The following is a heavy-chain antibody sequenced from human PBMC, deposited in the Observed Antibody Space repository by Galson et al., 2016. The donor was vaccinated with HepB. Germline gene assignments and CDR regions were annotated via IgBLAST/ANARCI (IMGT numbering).Heavy chain of an antibody. CDR3: ARDSAAAGPEWFDP. CDR2: INSDGSRT. D-gene: IGHD6-13*01. J-gene: IGHJ5*02. CDR1: GFTFSSDW. Sequence: SLRLSCAASGFTFSSDWMYWVRQAPGKGLVWVSRINSDGSRTNYADSVKGRFTISRDNAKNTLYLQMNSLRAEDTAVYYCARDSAAAGPEWFDPWGQGTLVTVSS. V-gene: IGHV3-74*01.